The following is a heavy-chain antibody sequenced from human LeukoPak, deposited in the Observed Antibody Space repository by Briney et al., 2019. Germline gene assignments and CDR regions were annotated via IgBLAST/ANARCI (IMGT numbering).Heavy chain of an antibody. J-gene: IGHJ3*02. CDR2: ISGSGGST. Sequence: GGSLRLSCAASGFTFSSYAMSWVRQAPGKGLEWVSAISGSGGSTYYADSVKGRFTISRDNSKSTLYLQMNSLRAEDTAVYYCAKYYDILTGYFDAFDIWGQGTMVTVSS. D-gene: IGHD3-9*01. V-gene: IGHV3-23*01. CDR3: AKYYDILTGYFDAFDI. CDR1: GFTFSSYA.